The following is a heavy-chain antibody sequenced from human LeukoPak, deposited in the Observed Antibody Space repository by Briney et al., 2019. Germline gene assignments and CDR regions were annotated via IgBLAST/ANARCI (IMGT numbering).Heavy chain of an antibody. CDR1: GFTFSSYA. V-gene: IGHV3-23*01. D-gene: IGHD6-13*01. Sequence: PGGSLRLSCAASGFTFSSYAMSWVRQAPGKGLEWVSPISGSGGSTYYADSVKGRFTISRDNSKNTLYLQMNSLRAEDTAVYYCAKDPYSNKDAFDIWGQGTMVTVSS. CDR2: ISGSGGST. J-gene: IGHJ3*02. CDR3: AKDPYSNKDAFDI.